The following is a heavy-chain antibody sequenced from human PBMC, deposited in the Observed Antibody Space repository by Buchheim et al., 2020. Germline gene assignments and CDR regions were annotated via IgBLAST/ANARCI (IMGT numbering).Heavy chain of an antibody. D-gene: IGHD1-26*01. Sequence: EVQLVESGGGLVQPGGSLRLSCAASGFTFSSYWMSWVRQAPGKGLEWVANIKQDGSEKYYVDSVKGRFTISRDNAKNSLYLQMNSLRAEDTAVYYCAREPGSYYTRGGDWYFDLWGRGTL. CDR2: IKQDGSEK. CDR3: AREPGSYYTRGGDWYFDL. CDR1: GFTFSSYW. V-gene: IGHV3-7*01. J-gene: IGHJ2*01.